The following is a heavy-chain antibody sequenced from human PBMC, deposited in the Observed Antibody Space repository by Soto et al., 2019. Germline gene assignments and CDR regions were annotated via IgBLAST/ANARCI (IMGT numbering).Heavy chain of an antibody. V-gene: IGHV4-4*07. CDR2: IYPSAST. CDR3: AKDREEGYNVYYGMDV. D-gene: IGHD1-1*01. Sequence: QVQLQESGPGLVKPSETLSLTCTVSGASVNTFSWSWIRQPDGKGLEWIGRIYPSASTNYSPSLRGRLTLSVDTSKNQVSLKLTSVTAADTAIYYCAKDREEGYNVYYGMDVWGQGATVTVSS. J-gene: IGHJ6*02. CDR1: GASVNTFS.